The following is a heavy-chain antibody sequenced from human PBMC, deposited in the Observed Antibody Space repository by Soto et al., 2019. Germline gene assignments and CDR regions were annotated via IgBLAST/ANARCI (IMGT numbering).Heavy chain of an antibody. CDR3: ARHGRNTTIAQLRQYAMDV. V-gene: IGHV4-39*01. CDR2: FYYSGNT. D-gene: IGHD3-22*01. CDR1: GDFITNSLYY. J-gene: IGHJ6*02. Sequence: PSETLSLTCTVSGDFITNSLYYWVWIRQPPGKGLEWIGSFYYSGNTHYSPSLKSRVTLSVDTSKNQLSLMLKSVTAADSDAYYCARHGRNTTIAQLRQYAMDVWGQGTTVT.